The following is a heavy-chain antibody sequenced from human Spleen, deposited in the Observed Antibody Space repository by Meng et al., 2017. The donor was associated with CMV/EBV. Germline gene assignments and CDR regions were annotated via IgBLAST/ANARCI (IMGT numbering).Heavy chain of an antibody. Sequence: SGCSLHWVRQAPGQGLEWMAWMNPNSGGLNSAQKFQGWVTMTRDTSISTAHMELSRLRSDDTVVYICVGDGGETRAAADKGVFAVFHWGQGTLVTVSS. CDR3: VGDGGETRAAADKGVFAVFH. CDR2: MNPNSGGL. J-gene: IGHJ4*02. V-gene: IGHV1-2*04. CDR1: SGCS. D-gene: IGHD6-13*01.